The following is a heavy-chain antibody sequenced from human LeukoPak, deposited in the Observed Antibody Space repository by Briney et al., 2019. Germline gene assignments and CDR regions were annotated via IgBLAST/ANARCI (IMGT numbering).Heavy chain of an antibody. Sequence: GGSLRLSCAASGFTFSSYFMAWVRQAPGKGLEWVANIKQDGSEEYYVDSVKGRFTISRDNAKNSLYLQMNSLRAEDTALYYCAKDNRGYSYGYFDYWGQGTLVTVSS. J-gene: IGHJ4*02. CDR3: AKDNRGYSYGYFDY. D-gene: IGHD5-18*01. CDR2: IKQDGSEE. CDR1: GFTFSSYF. V-gene: IGHV3-7*03.